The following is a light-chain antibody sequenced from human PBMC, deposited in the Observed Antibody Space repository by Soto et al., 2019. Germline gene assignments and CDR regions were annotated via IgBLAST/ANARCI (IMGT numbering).Light chain of an antibody. Sequence: AIQMTQSPSSLSASVGDRVIITCRASQAIRTELGWYQQRPGKAPKLLIYGTSNLQSGVTSRFSGSGSGTDFTLTITGLQPEDFATSYCLQDYSYPRTFGQGTKVDVK. V-gene: IGKV1-6*01. J-gene: IGKJ1*01. CDR2: GTS. CDR1: QAIRTE. CDR3: LQDYSYPRT.